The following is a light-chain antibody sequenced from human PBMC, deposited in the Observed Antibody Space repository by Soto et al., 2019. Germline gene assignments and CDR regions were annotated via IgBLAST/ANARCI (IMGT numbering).Light chain of an antibody. CDR2: TTS. Sequence: DIQLTQSPSSLSASVGDRVSISCRASQSISRYLNWYQWRPGKAPTLLIYTTSSVQSGVPSRFSGSGSGTDFTLTISSLQPEDFETYYCQQSSNTPYTFGRGTKLEI. V-gene: IGKV1-39*01. CDR1: QSISRY. CDR3: QQSSNTPYT. J-gene: IGKJ2*01.